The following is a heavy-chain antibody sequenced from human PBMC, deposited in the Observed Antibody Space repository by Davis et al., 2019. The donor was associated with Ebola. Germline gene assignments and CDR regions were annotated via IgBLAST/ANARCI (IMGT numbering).Heavy chain of an antibody. J-gene: IGHJ4*02. CDR2: INHSGST. CDR3: ARGSSYYDSSGYLDY. CDR1: GGSFSGYY. Sequence: GSLRLSCAVYGGSFSGYYWSWIRQPPGKGLEWIGEINHSGSTNYNPSLKSRVTISVDTSKNQFSLKLSSVTAADTAVYYCARGSSYYDSSGYLDYWGQGTLVTVSS. V-gene: IGHV4-34*01. D-gene: IGHD3-22*01.